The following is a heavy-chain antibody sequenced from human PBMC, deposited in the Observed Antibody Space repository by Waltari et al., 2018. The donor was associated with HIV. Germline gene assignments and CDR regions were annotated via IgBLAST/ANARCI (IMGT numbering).Heavy chain of an antibody. J-gene: IGHJ3*02. CDR2: IFYSGTT. D-gene: IGHD2-21*01. V-gene: IGHV4-59*07. CDR1: GRSMRNYY. Sequence: QMQLQESGPRVVKPSDTLSLLCTVSGRSMRNYYWSWLRQSAGGGLEWIGKIFYSGTTDYNPSLKSRVTMSVDMSKNQFSLTLTSVTAADTATYFCARNSDGGEYESTDENGEDFYFYADHTFDIWGQGTLVTVSS. CDR3: ARNSDGGEYESTDENGEDFYFYADHTFDI.